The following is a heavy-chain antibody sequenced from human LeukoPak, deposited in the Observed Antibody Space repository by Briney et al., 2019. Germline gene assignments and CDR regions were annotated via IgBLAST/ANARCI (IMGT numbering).Heavy chain of an antibody. D-gene: IGHD6-6*01. Sequence: SETLSLTCTVSGGSIGSYYWSWIRQSPGKGLEWIGYIYYSGSTNYNPSLKSRVTISVDTSKNQFSLKLSSVTAADTAVYYCARSTAALVMIFDYWGQGTLVTVSS. CDR3: ARSTAALVMIFDY. V-gene: IGHV4-59*01. CDR2: IYYSGST. J-gene: IGHJ4*02. CDR1: GGSIGSYY.